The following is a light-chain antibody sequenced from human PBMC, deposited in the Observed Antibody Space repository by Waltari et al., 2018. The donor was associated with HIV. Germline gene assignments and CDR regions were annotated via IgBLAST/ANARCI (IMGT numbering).Light chain of an antibody. J-gene: IGLJ3*02. CDR2: TNK. CDR1: SSNIATNT. Sequence: QSVLTQPPSASGTPGQRVTISCSGSSSNIATNTVNWYQQLPGTAPKLLIYTNKQRPSGVPARFSGSKSGTSASLAISGLQSDDDADYYCATWDDSLNDWVFGGGTRLTVL. V-gene: IGLV1-44*01. CDR3: ATWDDSLNDWV.